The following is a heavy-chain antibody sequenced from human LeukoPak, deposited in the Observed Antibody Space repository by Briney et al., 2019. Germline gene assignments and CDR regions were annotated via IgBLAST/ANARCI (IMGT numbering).Heavy chain of an antibody. J-gene: IGHJ4*02. V-gene: IGHV3-15*01. CDR1: GFTFSSYS. Sequence: GRSLRLFCAASGFTFSSYSMNWVRQAPGKGLEWVGLIKHKTDGETTDYAAPVKGRFTISRDDSKNTLYLQMNSLKTEDTAVYYCTAGLYDSGGVDQWGQGSLVTVSS. CDR2: IKHKTDGETT. CDR3: TAGLYDSGGVDQ. D-gene: IGHD3-22*01.